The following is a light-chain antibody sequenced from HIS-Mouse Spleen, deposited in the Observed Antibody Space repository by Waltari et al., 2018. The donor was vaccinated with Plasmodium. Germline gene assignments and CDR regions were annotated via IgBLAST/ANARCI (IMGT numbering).Light chain of an antibody. CDR3: QQRSNWPPYT. J-gene: IGKJ2*01. Sequence: EIVLTQSPATLSLSPGARATLPCRASQSVSSYLAWSQQKPGQAPRLLIYDASNRATGIPARFSGSGSGTDFTLTISSLEPEDFAVYYCQQRSNWPPYTFGQGTKLEIK. CDR1: QSVSSY. CDR2: DAS. V-gene: IGKV3-11*01.